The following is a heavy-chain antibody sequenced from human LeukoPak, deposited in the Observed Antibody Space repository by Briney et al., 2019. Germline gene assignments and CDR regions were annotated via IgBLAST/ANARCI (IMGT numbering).Heavy chain of an antibody. CDR3: ARNRSMTTTPGFDH. J-gene: IGHJ4*02. D-gene: IGHD4-11*01. V-gene: IGHV4-38-2*01. CDR2: IYHSGST. Sequence: SETLSLTCAVSAYSIRGDDYWGWVRQSPGKGLEWIGSIYHSGSTHYNPSLKSRITISVDTSKNQFSLMLNSVTAADTAAYYCARNRSMTTTPGFDHWGQGTLVTVSS. CDR1: AYSIRGDDY.